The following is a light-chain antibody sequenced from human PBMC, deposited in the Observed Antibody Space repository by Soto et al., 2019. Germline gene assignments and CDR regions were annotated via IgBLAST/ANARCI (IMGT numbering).Light chain of an antibody. CDR2: EVN. CDR3: SSYAGSSNV. V-gene: IGLV2-8*01. Sequence: QSALTQPPSASGSPGQSVASSCTGTSSDVGGYNYVSWYQQHPGKAPKLMIYEVNKRPSGVPDRFSGSKSDNTASLTVSGLQAEDEADYYCSSYAGSSNVFGTGTKVTVL. J-gene: IGLJ1*01. CDR1: SSDVGGYNY.